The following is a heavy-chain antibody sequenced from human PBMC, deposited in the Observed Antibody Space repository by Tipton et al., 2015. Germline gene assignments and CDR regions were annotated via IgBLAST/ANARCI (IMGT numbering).Heavy chain of an antibody. CDR3: ARHAYCVGGTCYVRLDTWFDP. V-gene: IGHV4-31*03. CDR2: IYYSGST. J-gene: IGHJ5*02. CDR1: GGSISSGNYY. D-gene: IGHD2-15*01. Sequence: TLSLTCTVSGGSISSGNYYWSWIRQHPGKGLEWIGYIYYSGSTDYNPSLKSRVTISVDTSKNQFTLKLSSVTAADTAVYYCARHAYCVGGTCYVRLDTWFDPWGQGTLVTVSS.